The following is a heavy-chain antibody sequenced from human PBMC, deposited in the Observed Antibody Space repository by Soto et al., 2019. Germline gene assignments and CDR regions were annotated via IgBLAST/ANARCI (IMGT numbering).Heavy chain of an antibody. CDR2: IVVDSGDT. CDR1: GFTFSSSS. Sequence: GASVKVSCKASGFTFSSSSVQWVRQARGQRLEWIGWIVVDSGDTNFAQKFHERVTITRDMSTRTAYMELSRLRSEDTAVYYCAAERLLYGMDVWGQGTKVTVYS. CDR3: AAERLLYGMDV. J-gene: IGHJ6*02. V-gene: IGHV1-58*01.